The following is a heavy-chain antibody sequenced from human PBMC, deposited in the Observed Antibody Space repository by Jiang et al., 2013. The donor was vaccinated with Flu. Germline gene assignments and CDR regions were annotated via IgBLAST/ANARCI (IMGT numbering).Heavy chain of an antibody. CDR3: ARDMGYCSGGSCYGFDY. CDR2: IYHSGST. D-gene: IGHD2-15*01. Sequence: SGSGLVKPSGTLSLTCAVSGGSISSSNWWSWVRQPPGKGLEWIGEIYHSGSTNYNPSLKSRVTISVDKSKNQFSLKLSSVTAADTAVYYCARDMGYCSGGSCYGFDYWGQGTLVTVSS. V-gene: IGHV4-4*02. CDR1: GGSISSSNW. J-gene: IGHJ4*02.